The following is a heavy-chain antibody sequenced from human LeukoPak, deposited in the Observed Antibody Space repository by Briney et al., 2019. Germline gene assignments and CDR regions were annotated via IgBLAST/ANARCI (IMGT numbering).Heavy chain of an antibody. D-gene: IGHD2-8*01. J-gene: IGHJ4*02. V-gene: IGHV3-23*01. CDR1: GFNFNMFA. Sequence: GGSLRLSCTGSGFNFNMFAMNWVRQAPGQGLEWVSGLCRGGGTTNYADTVRGGFTISREKSKNIVFLQMNSLRPEDTAVYYCTKEQRIRHCSEGVCMEGYYFDYWGQGSLVTVSS. CDR2: LCRGGGTT. CDR3: TKEQRIRHCSEGVCMEGYYFDY.